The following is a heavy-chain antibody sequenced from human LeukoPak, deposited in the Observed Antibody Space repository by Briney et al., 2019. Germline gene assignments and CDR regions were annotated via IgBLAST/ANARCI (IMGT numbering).Heavy chain of an antibody. CDR2: IYHSGST. Sequence: SETLSLTCTVSGGSISSSSYYWGWIRQPPGKGLEWIGSIYHSGSTYYNPSLKSRVTISVDTSKNQFSLKLSSVTAADTAVYYCARGYYYDSSGYYLGWGQGTLVTVSS. D-gene: IGHD3-22*01. CDR1: GGSISSSSYY. V-gene: IGHV4-39*07. CDR3: ARGYYYDSSGYYLG. J-gene: IGHJ4*02.